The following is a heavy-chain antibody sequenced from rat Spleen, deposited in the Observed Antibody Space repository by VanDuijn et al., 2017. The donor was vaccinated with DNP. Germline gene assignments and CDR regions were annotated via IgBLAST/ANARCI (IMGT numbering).Heavy chain of an antibody. V-gene: IGHV2-27*01. CDR2: KQSGGNT. D-gene: IGHD1-1*01. J-gene: IGHJ2*01. CDR3: ARSNYYSGVAVFDY. CDR1: GFSLTSYH. Sequence: QVQLKESGPGLVQPSQTLSLTCTVSGFSLTSYHVHWVRLPPGKGLEWMGRKQSGGNTDYSSGLKSRLNISRDTSKNQILLKMNGLQTEDTAMYFCARSNYYSGVAVFDYWGLGVMVTVSS.